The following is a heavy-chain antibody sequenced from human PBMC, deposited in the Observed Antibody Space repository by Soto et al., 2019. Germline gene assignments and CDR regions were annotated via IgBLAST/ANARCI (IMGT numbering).Heavy chain of an antibody. CDR2: ISAYNGNT. V-gene: IGHV1-18*01. J-gene: IGHJ6*02. Sequence: ASVKVSCKASGYTFTSYGISWVRQAPGQGLEWMGWISAYNGNTNYAQKLQGRVTMTTDTSTSTAYMELRSLRSDDTAVYYCGTTNYTPPLKSRVTISVDTSKNQFSLKLSSVTAADTAVYYCARDQVGATDLGEANRGIYYYYGMDVWGQGTTVTVSS. D-gene: IGHD3-10*01. CDR1: GYTFTSYG. CDR3: GTTNYTPPLKSRVTISVDTSKNQFSLKLSSVTAADTAVYYCARDQVGATDLGEANRGIYYYYGMDV.